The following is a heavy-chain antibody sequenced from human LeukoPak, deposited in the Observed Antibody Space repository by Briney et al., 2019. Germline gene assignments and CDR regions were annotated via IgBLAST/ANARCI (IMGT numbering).Heavy chain of an antibody. Sequence: GRSLSLSCAASGFTFYDYAMQCVRQAPGKGLECGLGISWNSGTIGYADPVKGLFTISRDNAKHSLYLQMNSLRAEDTALYYCAKDFGYDYVWGSYRSFDYWGQGTLVSVSP. D-gene: IGHD3-16*02. V-gene: IGHV3-9*01. CDR2: ISWNSGTI. J-gene: IGHJ4*02. CDR1: GFTFYDYA. CDR3: AKDFGYDYVWGSYRSFDY.